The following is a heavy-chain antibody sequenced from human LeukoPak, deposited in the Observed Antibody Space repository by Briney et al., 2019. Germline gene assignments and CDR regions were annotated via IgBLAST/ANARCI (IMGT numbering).Heavy chain of an antibody. D-gene: IGHD3-22*01. CDR3: ARAGYDTSGFWYFDL. CDR2: MYYSGST. CDR1: GGSISNYY. J-gene: IGHJ2*01. V-gene: IGHV4-59*01. Sequence: PSETLSLTCSVSGGSISNYYWSWIRQPPGKGLEWIGSMYYSGSTNYNPSLKSRATISEDTSKKQFSLKLSSVTAADTAVYYCARAGYDTSGFWYFDLWGRGTLVTVSS.